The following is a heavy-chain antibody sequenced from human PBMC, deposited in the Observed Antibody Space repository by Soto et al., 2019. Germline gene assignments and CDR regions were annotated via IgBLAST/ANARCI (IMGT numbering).Heavy chain of an antibody. CDR3: AREVITMVRGANYYYGMDV. Sequence: QVQLQESGPGLVKPSQTLSLTCTVSGGSISSGGYYWSWIRQHPGKGLEWIGYIYYSGSTYYNPSLKSRVTISVDTSKNQFSLKLSSVTAADTAVYYCAREVITMVRGANYYYGMDVWGQGTTVTVSS. J-gene: IGHJ6*02. D-gene: IGHD3-10*01. CDR2: IYYSGST. V-gene: IGHV4-31*03. CDR1: GGSISSGGYY.